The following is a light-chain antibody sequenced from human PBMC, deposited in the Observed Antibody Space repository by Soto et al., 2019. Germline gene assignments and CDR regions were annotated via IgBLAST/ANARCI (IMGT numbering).Light chain of an antibody. V-gene: IGKV3-15*01. CDR3: QQYNTWPLS. J-gene: IGKJ3*01. CDR2: GAS. CDR1: ESVRSN. Sequence: EIVMTQSPATLSVSPGERATLSCRASESVRSNLAWYQQKPGQAPRLLIYGASTRATGIPARFSGSGSGTEFTLTISSLQSGDFAVYYCQQYNTWPLSFGPGTKVDIK.